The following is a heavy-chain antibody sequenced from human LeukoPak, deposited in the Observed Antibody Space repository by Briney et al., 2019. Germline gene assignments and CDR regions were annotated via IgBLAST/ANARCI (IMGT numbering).Heavy chain of an antibody. CDR1: GGSISSYY. Sequence: NPSETLSLTCTVSGGSISSYYWSWIRQPPGKGLEWIGYIYYSGSTNYNPSLKSRVTISVDTSKNQFSLKLSSVTAADTAVYYCARARQQLDDAFDIWGQGTMVTVAS. J-gene: IGHJ3*02. V-gene: IGHV4-59*08. CDR2: IYYSGST. CDR3: ARARQQLDDAFDI. D-gene: IGHD6-13*01.